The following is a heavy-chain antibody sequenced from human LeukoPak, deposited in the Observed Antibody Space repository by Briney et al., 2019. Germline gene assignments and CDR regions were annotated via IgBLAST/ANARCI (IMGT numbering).Heavy chain of an antibody. CDR1: GFTFSSYG. D-gene: IGHD1-1*01. Sequence: GGSLRPSCAASGFTFSSYGMHWVRQAPGKGLEWVAVISYDGSNKYYADSVKGRFTISRDNSKNTLYLQMNSLRAEDTAVYYCAKDIDTTLDYWGQGTLVTVSS. J-gene: IGHJ4*02. CDR3: AKDIDTTLDY. V-gene: IGHV3-30*18. CDR2: ISYDGSNK.